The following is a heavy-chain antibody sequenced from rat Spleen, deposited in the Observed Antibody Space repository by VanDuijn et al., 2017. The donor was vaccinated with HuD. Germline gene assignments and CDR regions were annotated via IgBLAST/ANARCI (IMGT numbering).Heavy chain of an antibody. Sequence: EVQLVESGGGLVQPGGSMKLSCAASGFTFSDYYMAWVRHVPDKGLEWVASISSEGINTYFGDYVKGRYTISRDNVKSTLYLKMDSLRSEDTATYYCAGHYYSFDYWGKGVMVTVSS. J-gene: IGHJ2*01. V-gene: IGHV5-22*01. CDR3: AGHYYSFDY. CDR2: ISSEGINT. D-gene: IGHD1-2*01. CDR1: GFTFSDYY.